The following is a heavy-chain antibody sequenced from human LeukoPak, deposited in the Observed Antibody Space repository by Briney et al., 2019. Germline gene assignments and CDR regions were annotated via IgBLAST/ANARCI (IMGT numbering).Heavy chain of an antibody. D-gene: IGHD3-10*01. CDR2: ISGSGGST. CDR1: GFTFSSYW. V-gene: IGHV3-23*01. CDR3: AKVKYYGSGSYSRFDY. J-gene: IGHJ4*02. Sequence: GGSLRLSCAASGFTFSSYWMSWVRQAPGKGLEWVSAISGSGGSTYYADSVKGRFTISRDNSKNTLYLQMNSLRAEDTAVYYCAKVKYYGSGSYSRFDYWGRGTLVTVSS.